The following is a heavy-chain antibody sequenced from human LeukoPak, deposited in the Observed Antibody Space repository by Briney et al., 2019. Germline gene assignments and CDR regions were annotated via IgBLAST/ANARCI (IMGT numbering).Heavy chain of an antibody. CDR3: ARGVGDGYNPRNYWYFDL. V-gene: IGHV4-59*08. D-gene: IGHD5-24*01. CDR1: GGSISSYY. CDR2: IYYSGST. J-gene: IGHJ2*01. Sequence: SETLSLTCTVSGGSISSYYWSWIRQPPGKGLEWIGYIYYSGSTNYNPSLKSRVTISVDTSKNQFSLKLSSVTAADTAVYYCARGVGDGYNPRNYWYFDLWGRGTLVTVSS.